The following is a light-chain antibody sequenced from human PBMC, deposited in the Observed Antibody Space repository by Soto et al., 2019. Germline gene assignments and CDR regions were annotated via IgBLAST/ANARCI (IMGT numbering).Light chain of an antibody. CDR2: WAS. J-gene: IGKJ2*01. V-gene: IGKV4-1*01. CDR3: QQYYSPPYT. Sequence: DIVMTQSPDSLAVSLGERATINCKSSQSVLYSSNNKNYLGWSQQKPGQTPKLLIYWASTRDSGVPDRFSGSGSGTDFTLTISSLQAEDVAVYYCQQYYSPPYTFGQGTRLEIK. CDR1: QSVLYSSNNKNY.